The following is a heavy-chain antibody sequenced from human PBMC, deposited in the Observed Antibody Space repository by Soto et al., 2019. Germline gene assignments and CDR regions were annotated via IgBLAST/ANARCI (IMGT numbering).Heavy chain of an antibody. CDR1: GFTFSSYE. D-gene: IGHD2-2*01. V-gene: IGHV3-48*03. J-gene: IGHJ6*02. CDR2: ISNSGGGI. CDR3: ARDFVTASSTSGMDV. Sequence: EVQLVESGGGLVQPGGSLRLSCAASGFTFSSYEMNWVRQAPGKGLEWVSYISNSGGGIQYADSVKGRFTIYRDNAKKSLYMQMNSLRVENTAVYYCARDFVTASSTSGMDVWGQGTTVTVSS.